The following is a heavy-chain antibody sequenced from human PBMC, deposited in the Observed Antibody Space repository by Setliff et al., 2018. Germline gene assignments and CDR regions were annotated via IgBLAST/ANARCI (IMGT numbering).Heavy chain of an antibody. CDR3: ARMQRGGSTLGPIDH. CDR2: IDWNGGRI. D-gene: IGHD3-10*01. J-gene: IGHJ4*02. Sequence: GESLKISCAASGFTFNDYGLTWLRRVPGKGLEWVSGIDWNGGRIGYADSVKGRFTISRDNRKNLLFLQMDSLRGEDTALYYCARMQRGGSTLGPIDHWGQGTLVTVSS. CDR1: GFTFNDYG. V-gene: IGHV3-20*04.